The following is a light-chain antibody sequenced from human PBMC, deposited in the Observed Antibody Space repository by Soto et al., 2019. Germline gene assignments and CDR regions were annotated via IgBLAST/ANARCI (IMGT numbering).Light chain of an antibody. CDR1: GGHSRNA. CDR3: QTWGAGIRV. V-gene: IGLV4-69*01. CDR2: LNSDGSH. Sequence: QPVLTQSPAASASLGASVTLTCTLSGGHSRNAIAWHQQQPEKGPRYLMKLNSDGSHTRGDGVPDRFSGSSSGAERYLTISSLQSEDEADYYCQTWGAGIRVFGGETKVTVL. J-gene: IGLJ3*02.